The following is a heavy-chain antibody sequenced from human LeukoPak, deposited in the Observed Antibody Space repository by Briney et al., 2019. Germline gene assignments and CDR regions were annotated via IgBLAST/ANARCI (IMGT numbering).Heavy chain of an antibody. J-gene: IGHJ4*02. CDR3: ARDSYYYGSDRYRNFDY. CDR2: INHSGST. V-gene: IGHV4-34*01. CDR1: GGSLSGYY. D-gene: IGHD3-10*01. Sequence: PSETLSLTCAVYGGSLSGYYWSWIRQPPGKGLEWIGEINHSGSTNYNPSLKSRVTISVDTSKNQFSLKLSSVTAADTAVYYCARDSYYYGSDRYRNFDYWGQGTLVTVSS.